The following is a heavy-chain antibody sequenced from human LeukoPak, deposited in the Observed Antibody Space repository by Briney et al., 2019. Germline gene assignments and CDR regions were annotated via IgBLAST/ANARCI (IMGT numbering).Heavy chain of an antibody. CDR2: IYHSGST. CDR3: ARDSEGQRITSIGQLDY. V-gene: IGHV4-30-2*01. CDR1: GGSISSGGYS. Sequence: SETLSLTCAVSGGSISSGGYSWSWIRQPPGKGLEWIGYIYHSGSTYYNPSLKSRVTISVDTSKNQFSLKLSSVTAADTAVYYCARDSEGQRITSIGQLDYWGQGTLVTVSS. D-gene: IGHD1-20*01. J-gene: IGHJ4*02.